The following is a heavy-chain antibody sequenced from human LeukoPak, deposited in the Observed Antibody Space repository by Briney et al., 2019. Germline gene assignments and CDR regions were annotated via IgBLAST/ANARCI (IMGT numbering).Heavy chain of an antibody. V-gene: IGHV4-59*01. J-gene: IGHJ3*02. Sequence: SETLSLTCTVSGGSIRSYYWSWIRQPPGKGLEWIGYIYYSGSTNYNPSLKSRVTISVDTSKNQFSLKLSSVTAADTAMYYCARATTYYDFWSGYSSRAFDIWGQGTMVTVSS. CDR2: IYYSGST. CDR3: ARATTYYDFWSGYSSRAFDI. D-gene: IGHD3-3*01. CDR1: GGSIRSYY.